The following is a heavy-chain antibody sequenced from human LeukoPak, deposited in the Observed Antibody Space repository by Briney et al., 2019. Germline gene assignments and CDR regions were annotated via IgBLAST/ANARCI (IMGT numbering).Heavy chain of an antibody. J-gene: IGHJ4*02. CDR3: TRRDNYDNSD. CDR1: GFTFSGSA. CDR2: IRSKANNYAT. D-gene: IGHD3-22*01. V-gene: IGHV3-73*01. Sequence: GGSLRLSCAASGFTFSGSAMHWVRQASGKGLEWVGRIRSKANNYATAYAASVKGRFTIFRDDSKNTAYLQMNSLKTEGTAVYCCTRRDNYDNSDWGQGTLVTVSS.